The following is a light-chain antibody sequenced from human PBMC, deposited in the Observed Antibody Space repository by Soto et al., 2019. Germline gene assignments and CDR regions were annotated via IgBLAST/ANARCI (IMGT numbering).Light chain of an antibody. CDR2: GAS. Sequence: EIVMTQSPATLSVSPGERATLSCRASQSVGRNLAWYQQKPGQAPRLLIYGASTRATGIPARFSGSGSGTEFTLTISSLQSEDFAIYSCQQYNNWPYTFGQGTKLEIK. J-gene: IGKJ2*01. V-gene: IGKV3-15*01. CDR3: QQYNNWPYT. CDR1: QSVGRN.